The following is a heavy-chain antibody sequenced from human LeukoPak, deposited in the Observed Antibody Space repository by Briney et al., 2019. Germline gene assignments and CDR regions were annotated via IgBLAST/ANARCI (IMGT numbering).Heavy chain of an antibody. V-gene: IGHV4-61*05. CDR2: IYYSGST. D-gene: IGHD1-14*01. J-gene: IGHJ3*02. Sequence: PSETLSLTCTVSGGSISSSSYYWGWIRQPPGKGLEWIGYIYYSGSTNYNPSLKSRVTISVDTSKNQFSLKLSSVTAADTAVYYCASGDAFDIWGQGTMVTVSS. CDR3: ASGDAFDI. CDR1: GGSISSSSYY.